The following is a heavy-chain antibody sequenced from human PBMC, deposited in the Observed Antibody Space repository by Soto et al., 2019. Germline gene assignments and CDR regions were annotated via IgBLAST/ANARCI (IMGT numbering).Heavy chain of an antibody. Sequence: QVQLVQSGAEVKKPGSSVKVSCKASGGTFCSYTISWVRQAPGQGLEWMGRIIPILGIANYAQKFQGRVTITADKSTSTAYMELSSLRSEDTAVYYCASEYYYGSGSYYDLYYFDYWGQGTLVTVSS. CDR1: GGTFCSYT. CDR2: IIPILGIA. J-gene: IGHJ4*02. CDR3: ASEYYYGSGSYYDLYYFDY. V-gene: IGHV1-69*02. D-gene: IGHD3-10*01.